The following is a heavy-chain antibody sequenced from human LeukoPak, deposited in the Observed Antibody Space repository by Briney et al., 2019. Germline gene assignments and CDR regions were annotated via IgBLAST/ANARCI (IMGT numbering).Heavy chain of an antibody. CDR3: ATQGYCSSTSCLAGAFDI. V-gene: IGHV3-11*01. Sequence: GGSLRLSCAASGFTISDYYMSWIRQSPGKGLEWVSYISSSGSTIYYADSVKGRFTISRDKAKNSLYLQMNSLRAEDTAVYYCATQGYCSSTSCLAGAFDIWGQGTMVTVSS. J-gene: IGHJ3*02. D-gene: IGHD2-2*01. CDR1: GFTISDYY. CDR2: ISSSGSTI.